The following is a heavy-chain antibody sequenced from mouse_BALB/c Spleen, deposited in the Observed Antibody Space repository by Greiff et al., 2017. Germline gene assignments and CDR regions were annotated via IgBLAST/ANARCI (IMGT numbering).Heavy chain of an antibody. J-gene: IGHJ3*01. CDR1: GFTFSSFG. CDR2: ISSGSSTI. V-gene: IGHV5-17*02. Sequence: EVQRVESGGGLVQPGGSRKLSCAASGFTFSSFGMHWVRQAPEKGLEWVAYISSGSSTIYYADTVKGRFTISRDKPKNTLFLQMTSLRSEDTAMYYCARGGYYPAWFAYWGQGTLVTVSA. CDR3: ARGGYYPAWFAY. D-gene: IGHD2-3*01.